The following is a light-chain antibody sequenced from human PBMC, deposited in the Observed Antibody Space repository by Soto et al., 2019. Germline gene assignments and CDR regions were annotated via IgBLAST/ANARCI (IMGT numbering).Light chain of an antibody. J-gene: IGKJ4*01. V-gene: IGKV1-27*01. CDR2: AAS. CDR1: QGISNY. Sequence: DSQMTQSPSSLSASVGDRVTITCRASQGISNYLAWYQQIPGKVPKLLISAASTLHSGVPSRFSGSGSGTDFTITISMLHPEDVATYYCQKYTNVPAFGGGTKVEIK. CDR3: QKYTNVPA.